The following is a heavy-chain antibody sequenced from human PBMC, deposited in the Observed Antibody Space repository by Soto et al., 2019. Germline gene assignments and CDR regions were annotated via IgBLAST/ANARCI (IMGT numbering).Heavy chain of an antibody. CDR3: ARQYYYDSSGYYWFDP. Sequence: GASVKVSCKASGYTFTSYDINWVRQATGQGLEWMGWMNPNSGNTGYAQKFQGRVTMTRNTSISTAYMELSSLRSEDTAVYYCARQYYYDSSGYYWFDPWGQGTLVTVSS. J-gene: IGHJ5*02. D-gene: IGHD3-22*01. CDR1: GYTFTSYD. CDR2: MNPNSGNT. V-gene: IGHV1-8*01.